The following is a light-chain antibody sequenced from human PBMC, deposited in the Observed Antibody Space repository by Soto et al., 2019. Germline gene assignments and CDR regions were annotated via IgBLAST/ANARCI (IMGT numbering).Light chain of an antibody. CDR2: DAS. CDR3: QHYGDSPLT. V-gene: IGKV3D-20*01. J-gene: IGKJ4*01. Sequence: EIVLTQSPATLSLSPGQRATLSCGASQSASSSYLAWYQQKPGLAPRLLIYDASSRATGIPDRFSGSGSGTDFTLTISRLEPEDFAVYYCQHYGDSPLTFGGGTKVELK. CDR1: QSASSSY.